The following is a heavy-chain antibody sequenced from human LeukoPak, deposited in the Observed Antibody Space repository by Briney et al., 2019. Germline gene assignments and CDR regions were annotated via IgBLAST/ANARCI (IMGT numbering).Heavy chain of an antibody. CDR1: GYTFTSYG. V-gene: IGHV1-18*01. CDR3: ARVAGGYLAHYFDY. J-gene: IGHJ4*02. CDR2: ISAYNGNT. D-gene: IGHD5-12*01. Sequence: ASVKVSCKASGYTFTSYGISWVRQAPGQGLECMGWISAYNGNTNYAQKLQGRVTMTTDTSTSTAYMELRSLRSDDTAVYYCARVAGGYLAHYFDYWGQGTLVTVSS.